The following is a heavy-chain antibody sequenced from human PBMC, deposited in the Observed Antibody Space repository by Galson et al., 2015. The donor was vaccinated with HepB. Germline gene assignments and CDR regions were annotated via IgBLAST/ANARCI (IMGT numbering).Heavy chain of an antibody. CDR2: ISYDGSNK. D-gene: IGHD2-8*01. CDR1: GFTFSSYA. V-gene: IGHV3-30-3*01. J-gene: IGHJ5*02. CDR3: ARGDIVLMVYGAFDP. Sequence: SLRLSCAASGFTFSSYAMHWVRQAPGKGLEWVAVISYDGSNKYYADSVKGRFTISRDNSKNTLYLQMNSLRAEDTAVYYCARGDIVLMVYGAFDPWGQGTLVTVSS.